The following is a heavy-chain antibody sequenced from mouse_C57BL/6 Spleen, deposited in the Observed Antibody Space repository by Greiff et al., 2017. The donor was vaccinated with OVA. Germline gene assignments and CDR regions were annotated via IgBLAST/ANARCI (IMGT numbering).Heavy chain of an antibody. V-gene: IGHV7-3*01. D-gene: IGHD1-1*01. J-gene: IGHJ2*01. CDR3: ARYRVFMTTVVEYYFDY. CDR1: GFTFTDYY. Sequence: DVMLVESGGGLVQPGGSLSLSCAASGFTFTDYYMSWVRQPPGKALEWLGFIRNKANGYTTEYSASVKGRFTISRDNSQSVLYLQMNALRAEDSATYYCARYRVFMTTVVEYYFDYWGQGTTLTVSS. CDR2: IRNKANGYTT.